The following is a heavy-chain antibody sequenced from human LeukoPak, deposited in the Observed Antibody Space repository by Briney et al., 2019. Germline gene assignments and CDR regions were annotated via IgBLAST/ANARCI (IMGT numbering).Heavy chain of an antibody. CDR1: GGAFSSYA. CDR3: ARGGIAAAGRGGWFDP. D-gene: IGHD6-13*01. J-gene: IGHJ5*02. Sequence: SVKVSCKASGGAFSSYAISWVRQAPGQGLEWMGRIIHILGIANYAQKFQGRVAITADKSTSTAYMELSSLRSEDTAVYYCARGGIAAAGRGGWFDPWGQGTLVTVSP. V-gene: IGHV1-69*04. CDR2: IIHILGIA.